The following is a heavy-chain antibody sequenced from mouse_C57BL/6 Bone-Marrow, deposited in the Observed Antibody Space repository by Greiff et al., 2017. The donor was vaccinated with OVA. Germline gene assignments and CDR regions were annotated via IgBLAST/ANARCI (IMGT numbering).Heavy chain of an antibody. CDR2: INPGSGGT. V-gene: IGHV1-54*01. CDR1: GYAFTNYL. Sequence: VQLQQSGAELVRPGTSVKVSCKASGYAFTNYLIEWVKQRPGQGLEWIGVINPGSGGTNYNEKFKGKSTLTADKSSSTAYMQLSSLKSEDSAVYFCARRGGLRYYGSSYYFDYWGQGTTLTVSS. D-gene: IGHD1-1*01. J-gene: IGHJ2*01. CDR3: ARRGGLRYYGSSYYFDY.